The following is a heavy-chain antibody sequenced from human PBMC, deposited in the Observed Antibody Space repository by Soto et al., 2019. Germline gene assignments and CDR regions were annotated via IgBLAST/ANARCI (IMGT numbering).Heavy chain of an antibody. J-gene: IGHJ4*02. Sequence: PGGSLRLSCAASGFTFSSYAMSWVRQAPGKGLEWVSAISGSGGSTYYADSVKGRFTISRDNSKNSLYLQMNSLRAEDTALYHCAREIGWPQGYVDWGQGTLVTAPQ. V-gene: IGHV3-23*01. CDR1: GFTFSSYA. D-gene: IGHD5-18*01. CDR3: AREIGWPQGYVD. CDR2: ISGSGGST.